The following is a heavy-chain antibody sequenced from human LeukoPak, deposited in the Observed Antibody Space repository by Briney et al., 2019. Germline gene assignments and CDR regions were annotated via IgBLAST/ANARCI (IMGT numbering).Heavy chain of an antibody. CDR3: AIGYLDTAMAT. CDR1: GFTFSSYA. Sequence: GGSLRLSCAASGFTFSSYAMSWVRQAPGKGLEWVSAISGSGGSTYYADSVKGRFTISRDNSKNTLYLQMNSLRAEDTAVYYRAIGYLDTAMATWGQGTLVTVSS. CDR2: ISGSGGST. V-gene: IGHV3-23*01. J-gene: IGHJ4*02. D-gene: IGHD5-18*01.